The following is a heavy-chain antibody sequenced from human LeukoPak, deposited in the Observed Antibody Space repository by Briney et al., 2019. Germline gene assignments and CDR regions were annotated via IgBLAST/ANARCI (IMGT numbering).Heavy chain of an antibody. CDR3: ARDLGGYNTGPGY. J-gene: IGHJ4*02. D-gene: IGHD5-24*01. Sequence: EASVKVSCKASGYTFTGYYMHWVRQAPGQGLEWMRWLNPNSGGATYAQQFQGRVTMTRDTSISPAYMELSRLRSDDTALYYCARDLGGYNTGPGYWGQGTLVTVSS. CDR1: GYTFTGYY. CDR2: LNPNSGGA. V-gene: IGHV1-2*02.